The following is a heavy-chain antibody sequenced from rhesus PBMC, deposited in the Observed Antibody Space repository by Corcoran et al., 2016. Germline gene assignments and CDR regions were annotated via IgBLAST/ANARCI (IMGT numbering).Heavy chain of an antibody. J-gene: IGHJ4*01. Sequence: EVQLVQSGAEVKKPGASVKISCKASGYTFTDYYLHWVRQAPGKGLEGMGLVEPEDGEAIHEKKLQDRVIITADTSTDTAYMELSSLRSEDTAVYYCATGVITPFDYWGQGVLVTVSS. D-gene: IGHD3-16*01. CDR1: GYTFTDYY. CDR3: ATGVITPFDY. CDR2: VEPEDGEA. V-gene: IGHV1-111*02.